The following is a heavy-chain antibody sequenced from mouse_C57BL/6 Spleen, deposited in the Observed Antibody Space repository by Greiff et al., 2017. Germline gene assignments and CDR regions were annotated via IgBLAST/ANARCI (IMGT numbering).Heavy chain of an antibody. CDR1: GFNIKDYY. Sequence: EVQLLESGAELVKPGASVKLSCTASGFNIKDYYMHWVKQRTEQGLEWIGRIDPEDGGTKYAPKFQGKATITADTSSNTAYLQLSSLTSEDTAVYYCARSDYYGSSYEWFAYWGQGTLVTVSA. CDR3: ARSDYYGSSYEWFAY. J-gene: IGHJ3*01. V-gene: IGHV14-2*01. D-gene: IGHD1-1*01. CDR2: IDPEDGGT.